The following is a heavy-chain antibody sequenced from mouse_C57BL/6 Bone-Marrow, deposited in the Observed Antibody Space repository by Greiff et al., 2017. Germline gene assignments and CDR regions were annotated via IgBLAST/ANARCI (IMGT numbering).Heavy chain of an antibody. J-gene: IGHJ1*03. CDR3: ARGDYGSSYWYFDV. D-gene: IGHD1-1*01. CDR1: GYTFTDYY. Sequence: QVQLQQSGAELVRPGASVKLSCKASGYTFTDYYINWVKQRPGQGLEWIARIYPGSGNTYYNEKFKGKATLTSETASSTAYMQLSSLTSEDSAVYFCARGDYGSSYWYFDVWGTGTTVTVSS. V-gene: IGHV1-76*01. CDR2: IYPGSGNT.